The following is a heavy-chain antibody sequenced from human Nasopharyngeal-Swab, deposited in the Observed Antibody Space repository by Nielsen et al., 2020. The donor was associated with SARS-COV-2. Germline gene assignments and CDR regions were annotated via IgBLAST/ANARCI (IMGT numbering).Heavy chain of an antibody. D-gene: IGHD3-10*01. Sequence: GESLKISCAASGFTFSNAWMSWVRQAPGKGLEWVGRIKSKTDGGTTDYAAPVKGRFTISRDDSKNTLYPQMNSLKTEDTAVYYCTTPPGNLWFGELLYLDYGMDVWGQGTTVTVSS. J-gene: IGHJ6*02. CDR1: GFTFSNAW. V-gene: IGHV3-15*01. CDR3: TTPPGNLWFGELLYLDYGMDV. CDR2: IKSKTDGGTT.